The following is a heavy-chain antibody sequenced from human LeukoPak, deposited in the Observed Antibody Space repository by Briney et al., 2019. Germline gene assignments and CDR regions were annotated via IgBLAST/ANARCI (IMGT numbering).Heavy chain of an antibody. CDR2: IRSSGSAI. CDR3: AKSRRLTLSGTGLDFDY. CDR1: GLTFKNFA. Sequence: PGGSLRLSCAASGLTFKNFAMNWVRQAPGKGLEWVSYIRSSGSAIYQADSVKGRFTISRDDARNSLYLQMNSLRVEDTAVYYCAKSRRLTLSGTGLDFDYWGQGTLVTVDS. J-gene: IGHJ4*02. D-gene: IGHD1-20*01. V-gene: IGHV3-48*03.